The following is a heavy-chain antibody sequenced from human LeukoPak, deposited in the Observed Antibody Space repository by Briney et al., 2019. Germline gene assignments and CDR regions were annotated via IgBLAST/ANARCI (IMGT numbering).Heavy chain of an antibody. CDR3: ARGVAGNVY. D-gene: IGHD6-19*01. CDR1: GGTFSSYA. J-gene: IGHJ4*02. CDR2: IIPIFVTP. V-gene: IGHV1-69*06. Sequence: SVKVSCKASGGTFSSYAVNWVRQAPGQGLEWVGRIIPIFVTPDYAQKFQGRVTITADKSTSTAYMELSSLKSGDTAVYYCARGVAGNVYWGQGTLVTVSS.